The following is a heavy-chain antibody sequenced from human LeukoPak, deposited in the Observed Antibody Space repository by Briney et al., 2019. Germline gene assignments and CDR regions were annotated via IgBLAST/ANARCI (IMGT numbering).Heavy chain of an antibody. J-gene: IGHJ6*02. CDR1: GFTFSNYW. Sequence: GGSLRLSCAASGFTFSNYWMTWVRQAPGKGLEWVANINRDGSERYYVDSVKGRFTISRDDAKSSLYLQMNSLRAEDAAVYYCARRNAMDVWGQGTTVIVFS. V-gene: IGHV3-7*03. CDR2: INRDGSER. CDR3: ARRNAMDV.